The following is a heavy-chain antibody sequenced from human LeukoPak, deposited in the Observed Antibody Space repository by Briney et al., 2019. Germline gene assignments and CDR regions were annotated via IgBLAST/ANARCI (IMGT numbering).Heavy chain of an antibody. Sequence: NPSETLSLTCTVSGGSITTYYWSWIRQPPGKGLEWIGYIYYSRGTMYNPSLKSRVTISIDTSKSQLSLKVNSVTAADTAVYYCARHAGRRTKTNYDSSGYGDAFDIWGQGTMVTDSS. V-gene: IGHV4-59*08. J-gene: IGHJ3*02. D-gene: IGHD3-22*01. CDR2: IYYSRGT. CDR3: ARHAGRRTKTNYDSSGYGDAFDI. CDR1: GGSITTYY.